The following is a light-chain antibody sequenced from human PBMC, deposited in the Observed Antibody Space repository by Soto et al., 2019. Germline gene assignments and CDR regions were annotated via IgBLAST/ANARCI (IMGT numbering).Light chain of an antibody. CDR1: QSINSW. CDR2: KAS. J-gene: IGKJ1*01. V-gene: IGKV1-5*03. Sequence: DLQMTQSPSTLSAFVGDRVSITCRASQSINSWLAWYQQKPGKAPKLLIYKASSLESGVPSRFSGSGSGTEFTLIISGLQPDDFATYYCQQYNSYPWTFGQGTKVDIK. CDR3: QQYNSYPWT.